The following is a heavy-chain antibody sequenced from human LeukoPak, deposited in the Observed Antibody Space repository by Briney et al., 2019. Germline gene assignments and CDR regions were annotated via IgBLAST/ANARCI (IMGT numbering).Heavy chain of an antibody. D-gene: IGHD2-21*02. J-gene: IGHJ3*02. CDR1: GYSFTIYW. V-gene: IGHV5-51*01. Sequence: GESLKISRKGSGYSFTIYWIAWVRQMAGKGLECMGIIYPGDSDTRYSPSFQGQVTISADKSISTAYLQWSSLKASDTAMYYCATRGDGDAFDIWGQGTMVTVSS. CDR3: ATRGDGDAFDI. CDR2: IYPGDSDT.